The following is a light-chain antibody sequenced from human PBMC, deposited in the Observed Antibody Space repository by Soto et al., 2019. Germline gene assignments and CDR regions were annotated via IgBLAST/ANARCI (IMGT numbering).Light chain of an antibody. CDR1: QRINIY. J-gene: IGKJ5*01. CDR2: SAS. V-gene: IGKV1-39*01. CDR3: QPSFSTPT. Sequence: DSHMTQSPSSLATSIGDRVTITCRASQRINIYLNWYRQKPGKAPELLIYSASNLQSGVPSRFSGSGSGTDFTLTISGLQSEDFATYDCQPSFSTPTFCQGTRLEIK.